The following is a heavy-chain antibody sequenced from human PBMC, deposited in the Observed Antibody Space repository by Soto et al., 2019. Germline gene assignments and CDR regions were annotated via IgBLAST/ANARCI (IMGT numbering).Heavy chain of an antibody. V-gene: IGHV1-2*04. CDR3: ARGRRDCSGGSCYYYYYYGMDV. CDR2: INPNSGGT. J-gene: IGHJ6*02. Sequence: AASVKISCKASGYTFTDYYMHWVRQAPGQGLEWMGWINPNSGGTNYAQKFQGWVTMTRDTSISTAYMELSRLRSDDTAVYYCARGRRDCSGGSCYYYYYYGMDVWGQGTTVTVSS. D-gene: IGHD2-15*01. CDR1: GYTFTDYY.